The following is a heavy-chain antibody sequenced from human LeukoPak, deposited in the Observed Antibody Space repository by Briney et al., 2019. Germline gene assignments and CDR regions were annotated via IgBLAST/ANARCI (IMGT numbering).Heavy chain of an antibody. CDR1: GFTFSSSG. Sequence: GRSLRLSCAASGFTFSSSGMNWVRQAPGKGLEWVALIWYDGSNKYYADSVKGRFTISRDNSKNTLYLQMNSLRAEDTAVYYCASSIVADGTSPFDYWGQGTLVTVSS. CDR2: IWYDGSNK. D-gene: IGHD6-13*01. CDR3: ASSIVADGTSPFDY. V-gene: IGHV3-33*01. J-gene: IGHJ4*02.